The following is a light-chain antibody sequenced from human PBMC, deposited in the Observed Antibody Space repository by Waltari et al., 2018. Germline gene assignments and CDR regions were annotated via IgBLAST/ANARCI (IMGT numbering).Light chain of an antibody. V-gene: IGLV3-19*01. J-gene: IGLJ2*01. Sequence: SFELTQDPPASVALGHTVRITCQGDSLRRYSARWYQQRPGQAPILVLYGQNNRPSGIPDRFSGSNSGNTASLIITGAQAEDEADYYCHSRDTSSTRFFGGGTRLTV. CDR2: GQN. CDR3: HSRDTSSTRF. CDR1: SLRRYS.